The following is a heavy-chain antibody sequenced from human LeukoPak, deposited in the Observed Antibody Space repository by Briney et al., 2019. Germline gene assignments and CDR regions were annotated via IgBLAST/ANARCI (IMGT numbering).Heavy chain of an antibody. CDR1: VFTFSNAW. V-gene: IGHV3-15*01. J-gene: IGHJ3*02. CDR3: TTEGVVPGAFDI. D-gene: IGHD3-3*01. CDR2: IKSKTDGGTT. Sequence: AGGPLRLSCAASVFTFSNAWMSWVRQAPGKGLEWVGRIKSKTDGGTTDYAAPVKGRFTISRDDSKNTLYLQMNSLKTEDTAVYYCTTEGVVPGAFDIWGQGTMVTVSS.